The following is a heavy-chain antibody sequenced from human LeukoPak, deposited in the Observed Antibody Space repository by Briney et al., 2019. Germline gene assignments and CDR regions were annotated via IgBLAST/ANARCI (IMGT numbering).Heavy chain of an antibody. J-gene: IGHJ6*02. CDR2: ISAYNGNT. CDR3: ARSLSIAVAGDYGMDV. D-gene: IGHD6-19*01. CDR1: GYTFTSYG. V-gene: IGHV1-18*01. Sequence: ASVKVSCKASGYTFTSYGISWVRQAPGQGLEWMGWISAYNGNTNYAQKFQGRVTITADESTSTAYMELSSLRSEDTAVYYCARSLSIAVAGDYGMDVWGQGTTVTVSS.